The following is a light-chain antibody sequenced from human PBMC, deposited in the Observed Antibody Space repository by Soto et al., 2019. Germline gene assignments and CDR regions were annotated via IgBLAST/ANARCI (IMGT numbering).Light chain of an antibody. J-gene: IGKJ1*01. CDR2: KAS. CDR1: QSISSW. Sequence: DIQMTQSPSTLSPSVGDTVTITCRASQSISSWLAWYQQKPGTAPKLLIYKASTLQSGVPSRFSGSGSRTEFPLTISSLQHDDSATYYCQQYNEKWTFGQGTKVEIK. CDR3: QQYNEKWT. V-gene: IGKV1-5*03.